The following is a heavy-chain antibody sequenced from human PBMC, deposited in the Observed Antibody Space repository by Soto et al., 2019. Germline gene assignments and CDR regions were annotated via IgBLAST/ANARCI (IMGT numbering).Heavy chain of an antibody. J-gene: IGHJ4*02. Sequence: EVQLLESGGGWVQPGGSLRLSWAASGFTFTNYAMNWVRQAPGKGLEWVSSISGSGNTTYYADSVQGRVTISRDNSRHTLYLEMNSLRAEDTDVYYCARDLFLQGYYGSGNSYALDYWGQGTLVPVSS. CDR2: ISGSGNTT. V-gene: IGHV3-23*01. D-gene: IGHD3-10*01. CDR3: ARDLFLQGYYGSGNSYALDY. CDR1: GFTFTNYA.